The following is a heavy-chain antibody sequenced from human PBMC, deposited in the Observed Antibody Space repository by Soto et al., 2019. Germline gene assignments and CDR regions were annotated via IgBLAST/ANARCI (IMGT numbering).Heavy chain of an antibody. J-gene: IGHJ3*02. CDR2: MSHRGGT. CDR3: ARVERGTATTVVDAFDI. Sequence: QVQLQQWGAGLLKPSETLSLTCAVFGGSVNSGNYYWSWIRQPPGKGLEWIGEMSHRGGTHFNPSRRSRVTISVDTSKKQFSLRMSSVTAADTALYYCARVERGTATTVVDAFDIWGPWTMVTVSS. CDR1: GGSVNSGNYY. D-gene: IGHD1-1*01. V-gene: IGHV4-34*01.